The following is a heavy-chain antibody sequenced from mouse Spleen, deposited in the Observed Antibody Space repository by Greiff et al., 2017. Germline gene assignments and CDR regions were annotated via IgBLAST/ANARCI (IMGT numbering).Heavy chain of an antibody. V-gene: IGHV5-16*01. J-gene: IGHJ2*01. CDR2: INYDGSST. CDR3: ARGSGGLDY. CDR1: GFTFSDYY. Sequence: EVKVVESEGGLVQPGSSMKLSCTASGFTFSDYYMAWVRQVPEKGLEWVANINYDGSSTYYLDSLKSRFIISRDNAKNILYLQMSSLKSEDTATYYCARGSGGLDYWGQGTTLTVSS. D-gene: IGHD1-3*01.